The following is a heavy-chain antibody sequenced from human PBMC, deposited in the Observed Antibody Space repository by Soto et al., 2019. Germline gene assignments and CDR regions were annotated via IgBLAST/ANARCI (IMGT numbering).Heavy chain of an antibody. J-gene: IGHJ6*02. V-gene: IGHV4-39*07. CDR1: GGSISSSSYY. Sequence: SETLSLTCTVSGGSISSSSYYWGWIRQPPGKGLEWIGSIYYSGSTYYNPSLKSRVTISVDTSKNQFSLKLSSVTAADTAVYYCARLSHSGMDVWGQGTTVTVSS. CDR3: ARLSHSGMDV. CDR2: IYYSGST.